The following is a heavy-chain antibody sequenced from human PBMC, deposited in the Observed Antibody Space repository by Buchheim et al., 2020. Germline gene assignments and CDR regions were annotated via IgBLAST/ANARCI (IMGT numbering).Heavy chain of an antibody. CDR1: GFTFSSYW. CDR3: ARDRYSSSSNFDY. Sequence: EVQLVESGGGLVQPGGSLRLSCAASGFTFSSYWMSWVRQAPGKGREWVANIKQVGSEKYYVDSVKGRFTISRDNPKNPLYLQMNSLRAEDTAVYYCARDRYSSSSNFDYWGQGTL. CDR2: IKQVGSEK. V-gene: IGHV3-7*01. D-gene: IGHD6-6*01. J-gene: IGHJ4*02.